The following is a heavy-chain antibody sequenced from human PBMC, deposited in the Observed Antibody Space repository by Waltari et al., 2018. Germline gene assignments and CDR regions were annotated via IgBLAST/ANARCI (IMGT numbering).Heavy chain of an antibody. D-gene: IGHD2-15*01. Sequence: EVQLVESGGGLVQPGGSLRLSCAVSGFLYNDYWLDWVRQAPGQGLVWVSRIKSDGTNIKYADSARGRFTISRDSAKNTFYLQMNSLRVEDTAVYYCTRNPGYWGQGTLVTVAS. CDR1: GFLYNDYW. V-gene: IGHV3-74*03. CDR2: IKSDGTNI. J-gene: IGHJ4*02. CDR3: TRNPGY.